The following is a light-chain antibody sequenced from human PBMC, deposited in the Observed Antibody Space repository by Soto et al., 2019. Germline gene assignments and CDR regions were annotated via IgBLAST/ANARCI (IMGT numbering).Light chain of an antibody. CDR1: SSDVGGYNY. V-gene: IGLV2-14*01. Sequence: QSVLTQPASVSGSPGQSITISCTGTSSDVGGYNYVSWYQQHPGKAPKLMIYEVSNRPSGVSYRFSGSKSGNTASLTISGLQAEDEADYYCSSYTSSNTWVFGGGTQLTVL. CDR2: EVS. CDR3: SSYTSSNTWV. J-gene: IGLJ3*02.